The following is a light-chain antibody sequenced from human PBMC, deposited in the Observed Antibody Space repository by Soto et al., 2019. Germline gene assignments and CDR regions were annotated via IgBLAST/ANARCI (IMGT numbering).Light chain of an antibody. CDR1: SSNVGSNS. Sequence: QPVLTQPPSVSGTPGQTVSISCSGSSSNVGSNSVTWYQQLPETAPKLLMDADNRRPSGVPDRFSGSKSGTSASLVISGLQSEDDAEYPCAAWDDNLNGWVFGGGTKLTVL. CDR2: ADN. V-gene: IGLV1-44*01. J-gene: IGLJ3*02. CDR3: AAWDDNLNGWV.